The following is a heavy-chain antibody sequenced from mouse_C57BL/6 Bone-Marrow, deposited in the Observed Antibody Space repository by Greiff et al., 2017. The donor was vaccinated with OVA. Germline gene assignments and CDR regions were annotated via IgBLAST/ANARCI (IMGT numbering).Heavy chain of an antibody. J-gene: IGHJ1*03. CDR3: ARAGMDYGSSYLYWYFDV. CDR2: IYPRSGNT. D-gene: IGHD1-1*01. Sequence: QVQLKESGAELARPGASVKLSCKASGYTFTSYGISWVKQRTGQGLEWIGEIYPRSGNTYYNEKFKGKATLTADKSSSTAYMELRSLTSEDSAVYFCARAGMDYGSSYLYWYFDVWGTGTTVTVSS. V-gene: IGHV1-81*01. CDR1: GYTFTSYG.